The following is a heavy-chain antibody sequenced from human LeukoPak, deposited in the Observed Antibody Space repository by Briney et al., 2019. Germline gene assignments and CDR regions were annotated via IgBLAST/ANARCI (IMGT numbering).Heavy chain of an antibody. CDR3: VRDGGVSGYDLLDY. CDR1: GFTFSNYW. D-gene: IGHD5-12*01. J-gene: IGHJ4*02. CDR2: INRDGSTT. V-gene: IGHV3-74*03. Sequence: AGGSLRLSCAASGFTFSNYWVHWVRQAPGKGLVWVSRINRDGSTTKYADSVKGRFTVSRDNAKNSLSLQMNSLRAEDTAVYYCVRDGGVSGYDLLDYWGQGTLVTVSS.